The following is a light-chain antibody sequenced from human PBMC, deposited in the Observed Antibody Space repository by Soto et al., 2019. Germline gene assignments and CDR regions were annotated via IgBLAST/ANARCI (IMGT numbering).Light chain of an antibody. V-gene: IGKV3-11*01. CDR2: DAS. CDR3: QQLNSYPLT. CDR1: QSVSSY. Sequence: EIVLTRSPATLSLSPGERATLSCRASQSVSSYLAWYQQKPGQAPRLLIYDASNRATGIPARFSGSGSGTDFTLTISSLEPEDFATYYCQQLNSYPLTFGGGTKVEIK. J-gene: IGKJ4*01.